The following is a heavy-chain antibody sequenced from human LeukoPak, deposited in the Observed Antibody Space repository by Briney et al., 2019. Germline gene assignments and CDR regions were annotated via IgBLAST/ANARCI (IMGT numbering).Heavy chain of an antibody. Sequence: SETLSLTCTVSGGSVSSSSSFWAWIRQPPGKGLEWIGNVYYSGSTHYNPSLKSRVTISLDMSKNQFSLRLTSVTAADTAVYYCARFRRSSSWQEKTPNYFDYWGQGTLVTVSS. CDR2: VYYSGST. CDR3: ARFRRSSSWQEKTPNYFDY. V-gene: IGHV4-39*01. CDR1: GGSVSSSSSF. D-gene: IGHD6-13*01. J-gene: IGHJ4*02.